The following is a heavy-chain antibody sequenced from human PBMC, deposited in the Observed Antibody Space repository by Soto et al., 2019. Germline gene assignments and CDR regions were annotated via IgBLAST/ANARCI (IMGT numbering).Heavy chain of an antibody. CDR1: GYTLTELS. CDR3: AARNRDYYYYGIDV. CDR2: FDPEDGET. Sequence: ASVKVSCKVSGYTLTELSMHWVRQAPGKGLEWMGGFDPEDGETIYAQKFQGRVTMTEDTSTDTAYMELSSLRSEDTAVYYCAARNRDYYYYGIDVWGQGTTVTVSS. J-gene: IGHJ6*02. V-gene: IGHV1-24*01.